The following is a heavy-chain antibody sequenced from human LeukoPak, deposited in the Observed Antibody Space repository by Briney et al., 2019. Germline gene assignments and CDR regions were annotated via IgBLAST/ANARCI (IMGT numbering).Heavy chain of an antibody. J-gene: IGHJ5*02. D-gene: IGHD3-16*02. CDR2: INPNSGGT. CDR1: GYTFTGYY. V-gene: IGHV1-2*02. Sequence: ASVKVSCKASGYTFTGYYMHWVRQAPGQGLEWMGWINPNSGGTNYAQKFQGRVTMTRDTSISTAYMELSRLRSDDTAVYYCARDPTPVDDYVWGSYRWNNWFDPWGQGTLVTVSS. CDR3: ARDPTPVDDYVWGSYRWNNWFDP.